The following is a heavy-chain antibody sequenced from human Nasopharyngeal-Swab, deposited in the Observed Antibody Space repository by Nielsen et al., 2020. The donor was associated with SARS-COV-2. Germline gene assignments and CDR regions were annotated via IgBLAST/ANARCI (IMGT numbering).Heavy chain of an antibody. CDR1: GGSISSSSYY. D-gene: IGHD3-22*01. Sequence: SETLSLTCTVSGGSISSSSYYWGWIRQPPGKGLEWIGSIYYSGSTYYNPSPKSRVTISVDTSKNQFSLKLSSVTAADTAVYYCASYYDSSGYQTFYYYYMDVWGKGTTVTVSS. J-gene: IGHJ6*03. V-gene: IGHV4-39*01. CDR2: IYYSGST. CDR3: ASYYDSSGYQTFYYYYMDV.